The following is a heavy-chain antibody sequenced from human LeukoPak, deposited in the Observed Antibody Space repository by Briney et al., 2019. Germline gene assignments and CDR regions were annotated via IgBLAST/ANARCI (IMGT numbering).Heavy chain of an antibody. CDR3: ATRAKLLWFGELMA. D-gene: IGHD3-10*01. J-gene: IGHJ5*02. Sequence: ASVKVSCKVSGYTLTELSMHWVRQAPGKGLEWMGGFDPEDGETIYAQKFQGRVTMTEDTSTDTAYMELSSLRSEDTAVYYCATRAKLLWFGELMAWGQGTLVTVSS. V-gene: IGHV1-24*01. CDR1: GYTLTELS. CDR2: FDPEDGET.